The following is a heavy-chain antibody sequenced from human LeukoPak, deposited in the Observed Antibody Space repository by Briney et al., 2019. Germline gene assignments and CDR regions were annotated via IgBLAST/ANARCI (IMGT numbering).Heavy chain of an antibody. V-gene: IGHV3-21*01. D-gene: IGHD3-3*01. CDR1: GFTFGSYA. CDR2: ISSCSSYI. Sequence: GGSLRLSCAASGFTFGSYAMSWVRQAPGKGLEWVSSISSCSSYIYYADSVKGRFTISRDNAKNSLYLQMNSLRAEDTAVYYCARSLPSNLDYDFWSGSDYWGQGTLVTVSS. J-gene: IGHJ4*02. CDR3: ARSLPSNLDYDFWSGSDY.